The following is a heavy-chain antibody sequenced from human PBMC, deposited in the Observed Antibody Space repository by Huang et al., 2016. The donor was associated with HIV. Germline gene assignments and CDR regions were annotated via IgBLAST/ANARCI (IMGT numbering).Heavy chain of an antibody. J-gene: IGHJ3*01. CDR3: ARDAAYVRGPARPPRDSSDA. V-gene: IGHV4-59*11. Sequence: QVQLQESGPGLVKPSETLSLICSVSGGAITSHYWSWIRQSPGKGLEWIGSIHEGGSTKYNPSRKSRVTMSVDPSKNQFSLRLTSVTAADTAVYFCARDAAYVRGPARPPRDSSDAWGRGTVVTVSS. CDR1: GGAITSHY. D-gene: IGHD3-10*02. CDR2: IHEGGST.